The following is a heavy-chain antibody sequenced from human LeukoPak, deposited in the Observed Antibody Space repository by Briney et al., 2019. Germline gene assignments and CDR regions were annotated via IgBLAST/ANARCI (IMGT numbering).Heavy chain of an antibody. D-gene: IGHD3-3*01. CDR3: ARDQDFWSGYFDY. Sequence: GGSLRLSCAASGFSFRSYTMNWVRQPPGKGLEWVSNVGTSSTTIYYADSVKGRFTISRDNAKNSLYLQMNSLRAEDTAVYYCARDQDFWSGYFDYWGQGTLVTVSS. CDR2: VGTSSTTI. CDR1: GFSFRSYT. V-gene: IGHV3-48*01. J-gene: IGHJ4*02.